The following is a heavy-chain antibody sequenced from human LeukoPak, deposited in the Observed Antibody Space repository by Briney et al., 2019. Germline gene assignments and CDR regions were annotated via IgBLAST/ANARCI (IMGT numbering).Heavy chain of an antibody. CDR1: GFTLSGWW. V-gene: IGHV3-7*01. Sequence: GGSLRLSCAASGFTLSGWWMKWVRQAPGKGLEWVASINDAGSRDYYVDSVKGRFTISRDSAKNSLSLQMNSLRVDDTAVYYCVRDDGDCWGQGTLVTVSS. J-gene: IGHJ4*02. CDR3: VRDDGDC. CDR2: INDAGSRD.